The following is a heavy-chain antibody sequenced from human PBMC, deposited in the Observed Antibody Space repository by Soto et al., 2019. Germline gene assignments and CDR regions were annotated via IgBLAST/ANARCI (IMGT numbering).Heavy chain of an antibody. J-gene: IGHJ5*02. CDR3: ARGTPPTGYCSSTSCRNWFDP. CDR2: INHSGST. Sequence: SETLSLTCAVYGGSFSGYYWSWIRQPPGKGLEWIGEINHSGSTNYNPSLKSRVTISVDTSKNQFSLKLSSVTAADTAVYYCARGTPPTGYCSSTSCRNWFDPWGQGTLVTVSS. V-gene: IGHV4-34*01. D-gene: IGHD2-2*01. CDR1: GGSFSGYY.